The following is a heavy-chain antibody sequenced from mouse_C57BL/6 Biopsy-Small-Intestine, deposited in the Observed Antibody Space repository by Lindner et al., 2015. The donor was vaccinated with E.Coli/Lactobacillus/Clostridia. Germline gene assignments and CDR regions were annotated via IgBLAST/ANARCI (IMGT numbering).Heavy chain of an antibody. CDR2: IYPRDDRT. CDR3: AREGSIMDN. Sequence: VQLQESGAELVKPGASVKLSCKISGYAFSRYWMNWVKQRPGQGLEWIGWIYPRDDRTKFNEKFKGKATLTVDTSSTTAYMELHSLTSEDSAVYFCAREGSIMDNWGQGTSVTVSS. J-gene: IGHJ4*01. V-gene: IGHV1-85*01. CDR1: GYAFSRYW.